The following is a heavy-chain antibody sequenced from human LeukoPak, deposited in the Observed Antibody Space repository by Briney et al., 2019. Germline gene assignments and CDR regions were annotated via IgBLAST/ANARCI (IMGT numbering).Heavy chain of an antibody. CDR1: GGSINSSSYY. J-gene: IGHJ4*02. Sequence: SETLSLTCTVSGGSINSSSYYWGWIRQPPGKGLEWIGSIYYSGSTYYNPSLKSRVTISVDTSKNQFSLKLSSVTAADTAVYYCARDDQPAHFDYWGQGTLVTVSS. V-gene: IGHV4-39*07. CDR3: ARDDQPAHFDY. D-gene: IGHD2-2*01. CDR2: IYYSGST.